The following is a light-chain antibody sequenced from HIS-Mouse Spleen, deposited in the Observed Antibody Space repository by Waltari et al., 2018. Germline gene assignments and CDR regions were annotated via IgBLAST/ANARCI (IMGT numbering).Light chain of an antibody. V-gene: IGKV3-11*01. CDR1: QSVRSY. CDR3: QQRSNLLT. Sequence: IVLTQPPATLSLSPGERATPSCRASQSVRSYIAWYQQKPGQAPRLLIYDASNSATGIPARFIGSGSGTDFTLTISSLEPEDFAVYYCQQRSNLLTFGGGTKVEIK. CDR2: DAS. J-gene: IGKJ4*01.